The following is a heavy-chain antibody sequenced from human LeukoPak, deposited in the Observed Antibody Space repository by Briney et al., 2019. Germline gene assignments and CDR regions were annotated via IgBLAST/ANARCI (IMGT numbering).Heavy chain of an antibody. V-gene: IGHV3-30*18. CDR3: SKPVSVDTAMVPCDY. D-gene: IGHD5-18*01. J-gene: IGHJ4*02. CDR1: GFTFSSYG. Sequence: GRSLRLSCAASGFTFSSYGMHWVRQAPGKGLEWVAVISSDERNTYYADSVKGRFTISRDNSKNTLYLQMNSVRGEGTAVYYCSKPVSVDTAMVPCDYWGQGTLVTVSS. CDR2: ISSDERNT.